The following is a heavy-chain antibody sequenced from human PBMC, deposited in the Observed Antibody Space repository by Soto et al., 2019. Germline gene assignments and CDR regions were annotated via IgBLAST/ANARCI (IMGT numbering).Heavy chain of an antibody. Sequence: PSETLSLTCTVSGGSISSYYWSWIRQPAGKGLEWIGRIYTSGSTNYNPSLKSRVTMSVDTSKNQFSLKLSSVTAADTAVYYCARDIVVVPAATHYYYYGMDVWGQGTTVTVS. CDR3: ARDIVVVPAATHYYYYGMDV. CDR1: GGSISSYY. CDR2: IYTSGST. D-gene: IGHD2-2*01. V-gene: IGHV4-4*07. J-gene: IGHJ6*02.